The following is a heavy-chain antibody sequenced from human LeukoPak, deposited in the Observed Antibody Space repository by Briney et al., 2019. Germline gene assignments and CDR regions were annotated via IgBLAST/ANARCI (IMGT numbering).Heavy chain of an antibody. J-gene: IGHJ3*02. CDR3: ARAAFPPVVLDAFDI. Sequence: SETLSLTCTVSGGSISSSSYYWGWIRQPPGKGLEWIGSIYYSGSTYYNPSLKSRVTISVDTSKNQFSLKLSSVTAADTAVYYCARAAFPPVVLDAFDIWGQGTMVTVSS. D-gene: IGHD2-15*01. CDR1: GGSISSSSYY. V-gene: IGHV4-39*07. CDR2: IYYSGST.